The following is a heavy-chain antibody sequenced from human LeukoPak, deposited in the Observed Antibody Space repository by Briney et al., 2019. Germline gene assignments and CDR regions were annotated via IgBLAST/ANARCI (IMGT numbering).Heavy chain of an antibody. CDR2: IYHSGST. D-gene: IGHD6-19*01. V-gene: IGHV4-38-2*02. J-gene: IGHJ5*02. CDR3: ARDSSGNNWFDP. Sequence: SETLSLTCTVSGGSISSYYWGWIRQPPGKGLEWIGSIYHSGSTYYNPSLKSRVTISVDTSKNQFSLKLSSVTAADTAVYYCARDSSGNNWFDPWGQGTLVTVSS. CDR1: GGSISSYY.